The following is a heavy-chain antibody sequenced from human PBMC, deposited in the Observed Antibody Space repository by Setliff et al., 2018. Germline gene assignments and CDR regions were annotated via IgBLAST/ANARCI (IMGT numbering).Heavy chain of an antibody. CDR1: GFTFSSYW. D-gene: IGHD6-19*01. CDR3: ARDPWQWLTTFTSAEYFQH. Sequence: GGSLRLSCAASGFTFSSYWMSWVRQAPGKGLEWVANIKQDGGEKFYVDSVKGRFTISRDNAKNSLYLQMNSLRSEDTAVYYCARDPWQWLTTFTSAEYFQHWGQGTLVTV. J-gene: IGHJ1*01. V-gene: IGHV3-7*03. CDR2: IKQDGGEK.